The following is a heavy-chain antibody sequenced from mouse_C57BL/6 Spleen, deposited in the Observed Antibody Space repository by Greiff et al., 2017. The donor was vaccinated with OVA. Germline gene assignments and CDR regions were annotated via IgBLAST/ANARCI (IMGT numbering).Heavy chain of an antibody. CDR3: ARSGYDNYAMDY. V-gene: IGHV1-59*01. CDR2: IDPSDSYT. D-gene: IGHD2-2*01. Sequence: QLQQPGAELVRPGTSVKLSCKASGYTFTSYWMHWVKQRPGQGLEWIGVIDPSDSYTNYNQKFKGKATLTVDTSSSTAYMQLSSLTSEDSAVYYCARSGYDNYAMDYWGQGTSVTVSS. CDR1: GYTFTSYW. J-gene: IGHJ4*01.